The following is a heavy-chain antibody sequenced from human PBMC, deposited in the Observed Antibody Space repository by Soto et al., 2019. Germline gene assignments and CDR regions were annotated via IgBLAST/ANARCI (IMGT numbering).Heavy chain of an antibody. V-gene: IGHV3-33*01. CDR2: KWYDGSNK. CDR3: ARVESKGRELLWFGELSPGYGMDV. CDR1: GFTLSIYG. D-gene: IGHD3-10*01. Sequence: QVQLVESGGGVVQPGRSLRLSCAASGFTLSIYGMQWVRQAPGKGLEWVAVKWYDGSNKYYADSVKGRFTISRDNSKNTLYLQMNSLRAEDTAVYYCARVESKGRELLWFGELSPGYGMDVWGQGTTVTVSS. J-gene: IGHJ6*02.